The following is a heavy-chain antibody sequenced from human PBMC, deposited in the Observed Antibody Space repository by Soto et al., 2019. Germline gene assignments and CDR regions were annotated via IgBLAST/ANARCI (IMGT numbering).Heavy chain of an antibody. CDR1: GFTFSTYW. Sequence: PGGSLRLSCAASGFTFSTYWMHWVRQAPGKGLVWVSRINSGGSTTSYAESVKGRFTISRDNAKNTLYLQMSSLRAEDTAVYYCARAPYPVFDCWGRGTLVTVSS. CDR2: INSGGSTT. V-gene: IGHV3-74*01. J-gene: IGHJ4*02. CDR3: ARAPYPVFDC.